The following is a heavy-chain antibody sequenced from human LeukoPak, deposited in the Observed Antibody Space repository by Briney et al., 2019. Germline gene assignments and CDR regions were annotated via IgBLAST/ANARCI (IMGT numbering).Heavy chain of an antibody. CDR3: ARHTDMIPGLLESWFDP. CDR2: INPSGGST. CDR1: GYTFTSYY. J-gene: IGHJ5*02. V-gene: IGHV1-46*01. D-gene: IGHD3-3*01. Sequence: ASVKVSCTASGYTFTSYYMHWVRQAPGQGLEWMGIINPSGGSTNYAQKFQGRVTMTRDTSTSTVYMELSSLRSEDTAVYYCARHTDMIPGLLESWFDPWGQGTLVTVSS.